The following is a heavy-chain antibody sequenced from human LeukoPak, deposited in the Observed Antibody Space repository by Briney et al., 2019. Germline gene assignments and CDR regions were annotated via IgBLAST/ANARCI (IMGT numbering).Heavy chain of an antibody. CDR2: ISSSGSTI. Sequence: GGSLRLSCTASGFTFSSYSMNWVRQAPGKGLEWVSYISSSGSTIYYADSVKGRFTISRDNAKNSLYLQMNSLRAEDTAVYYCARDGRDAFDIWGQGTMVTVSS. V-gene: IGHV3-48*04. CDR1: GFTFSSYS. J-gene: IGHJ3*02. CDR3: ARDGRDAFDI.